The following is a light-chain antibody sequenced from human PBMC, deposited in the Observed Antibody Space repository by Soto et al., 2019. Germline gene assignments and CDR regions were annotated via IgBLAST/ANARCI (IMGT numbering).Light chain of an antibody. Sequence: EIVRTQSPATLSVSPGERATIACRASQSVSSNLACYQQKPGQAPRLLIYGASTRATGIPARFSGSASGTEFTLTISSLQSEGFAVYYCQQYNNWPPYTFGQGTKLEIK. CDR3: QQYNNWPPYT. V-gene: IGKV3-15*01. CDR1: QSVSSN. CDR2: GAS. J-gene: IGKJ2*01.